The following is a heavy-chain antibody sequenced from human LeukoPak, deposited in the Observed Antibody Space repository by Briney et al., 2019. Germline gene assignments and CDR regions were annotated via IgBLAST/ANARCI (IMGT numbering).Heavy chain of an antibody. CDR1: GGTFSSYA. V-gene: IGHV1-69*05. CDR2: IIPIFGTA. Sequence: EASVKVSCKASGGTFSSYAISWVRQAPGQELEWMGRIIPIFGTANYAQKFQGRVTITTDESTSTAYMELSSLRSEDTAVYYCARRNGYNSGPFDYWGQGTLVTVSS. CDR3: ARRNGYNSGPFDY. D-gene: IGHD5-24*01. J-gene: IGHJ4*02.